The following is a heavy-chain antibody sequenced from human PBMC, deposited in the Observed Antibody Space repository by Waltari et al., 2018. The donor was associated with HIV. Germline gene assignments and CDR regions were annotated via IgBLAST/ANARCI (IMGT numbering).Heavy chain of an antibody. CDR3: ATMVLSFQGVGELAYNWFDP. CDR2: VDPEEGET. D-gene: IGHD3-10*01. Sequence: EVQLVQSGAAVKKPGATVKISCKVSGYTFTDYYLHWVQPAPGNGTAWMGLVDPEEGETIYAEKFQGRVTITADTSTDTAYMELSSLRSEDTAVYYCATMVLSFQGVGELAYNWFDPWGQGTLVTVSS. J-gene: IGHJ5*02. V-gene: IGHV1-69-2*01. CDR1: GYTFTDYY.